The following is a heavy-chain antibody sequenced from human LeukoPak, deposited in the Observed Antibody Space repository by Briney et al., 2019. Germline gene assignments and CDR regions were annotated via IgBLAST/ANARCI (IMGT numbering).Heavy chain of an antibody. V-gene: IGHV5-51*01. Sequence: GESLKISFKGSGSRFTSYWIGWVRQRPGKGQEWMGIIYPGDSDTRYSPSFQGQVTISADKSISTAYLQWSSLKASDTAMYYCARSGRYNWFDPWGQGTLVTVSS. CDR3: ARSGRYNWFDP. CDR2: IYPGDSDT. CDR1: GSRFTSYW. J-gene: IGHJ5*02.